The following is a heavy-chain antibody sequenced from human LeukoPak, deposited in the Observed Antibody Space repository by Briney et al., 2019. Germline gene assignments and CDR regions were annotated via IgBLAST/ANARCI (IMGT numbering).Heavy chain of an antibody. CDR2: IIPIFGTA. CDR3: ARGPLGYSSSSYFDY. CDR1: GGTFSSYA. J-gene: IGHJ4*02. D-gene: IGHD6-6*01. Sequence: ASVKVSCKASGGTFSSYAISWVRQAPGQGLEWMGGIIPIFGTANYAQKFQGRVTITTDESTSTAYMELSSLRSEDTAVYYCARGPLGYSSSSYFDYWGQGTLVTVSS. V-gene: IGHV1-69*05.